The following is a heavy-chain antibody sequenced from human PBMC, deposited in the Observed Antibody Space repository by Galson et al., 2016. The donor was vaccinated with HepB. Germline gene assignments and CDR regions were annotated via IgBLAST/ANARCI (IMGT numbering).Heavy chain of an antibody. CDR3: ARDWKETYGMDV. D-gene: IGHD1-1*01. V-gene: IGHV1-69*13. Sequence: SVKVSCKASGGTFSSYAISWVRQAPGQGLEWMGDIISITGTAKYAQNFQGRVTISADESTSTAYMELTSLRSEDTAVYYCARDWKETYGMDVWGQGTTVTVSS. CDR1: GGTFSSYA. J-gene: IGHJ6*02. CDR2: IISITGTA.